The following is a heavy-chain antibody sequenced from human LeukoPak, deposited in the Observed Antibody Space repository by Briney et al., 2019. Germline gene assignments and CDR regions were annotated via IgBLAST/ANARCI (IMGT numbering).Heavy chain of an antibody. CDR2: IKPNGGGT. Sequence: ASVKVSCRASGFALTSYVIHFVRQAPGQGLEWMGWIKPNGGGTHYAQRFRDRVTVTRDTPINTAYMGLTRLTPDDTDVIYCARELMGGTFDYWGQGSQVTVSS. CDR1: GFALTSYV. D-gene: IGHD2-8*01. V-gene: IGHV1-2*02. J-gene: IGHJ4*02. CDR3: ARELMGGTFDY.